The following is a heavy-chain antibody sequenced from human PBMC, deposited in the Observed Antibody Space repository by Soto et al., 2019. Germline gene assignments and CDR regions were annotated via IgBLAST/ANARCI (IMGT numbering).Heavy chain of an antibody. D-gene: IGHD1-26*01. V-gene: IGHV1-3*01. Sequence: ASVKVSCKASGYTFTSYAMHWVRQAPGQRLEWMGWINAGNGNTKYSQKFQGRVTITRDTSASTAYMESVNAADTALYYCVKGGSWRLDYWGQGVLVTVSS. CDR1: GYTFTSYA. CDR3: GGSWRLDY. J-gene: IGHJ4*02. CDR2: INAGNGNT.